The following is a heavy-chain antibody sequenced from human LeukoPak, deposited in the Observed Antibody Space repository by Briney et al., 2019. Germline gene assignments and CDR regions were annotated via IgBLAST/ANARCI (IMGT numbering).Heavy chain of an antibody. CDR3: ARSGGKYYYGSGSSDY. CDR2: IYHSGST. D-gene: IGHD3-10*01. Sequence: SETLSLTCAVYGGSFSGYYWSWIRQPPGKGLEWIGEIYHSGSTNYNPSLKSRVTISVDKSKNQFSLKLSSVTAADTAVYYCARSGGKYYYGSGSSDYWGQGTLVTVSS. J-gene: IGHJ4*02. V-gene: IGHV4-34*01. CDR1: GGSFSGYY.